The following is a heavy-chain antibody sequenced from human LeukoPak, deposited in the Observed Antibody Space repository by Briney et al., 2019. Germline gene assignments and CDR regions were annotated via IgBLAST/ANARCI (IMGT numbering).Heavy chain of an antibody. V-gene: IGHV3-30-3*01. CDR1: GVTFSSYA. CDR3: ATMTPFDY. CDR2: ISYDGSNK. Sequence: GGSLRLSCAASGVTFSSYAMHWVRQAPGKGLEWVAVISYDGSNKYYADSVKGRFTISRDNSKNTLYLQMNSLRAEDTAAYYCATMTPFDYWGQGTLVTVSS. J-gene: IGHJ4*02. D-gene: IGHD4-17*01.